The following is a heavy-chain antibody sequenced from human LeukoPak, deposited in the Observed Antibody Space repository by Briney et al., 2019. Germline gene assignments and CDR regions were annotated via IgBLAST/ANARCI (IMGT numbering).Heavy chain of an antibody. V-gene: IGHV4-39*07. CDR2: NYYSGCN. CDR1: GGSISSSGYS. J-gene: IGHJ4*02. Sequence: PSETLSLTCTVSGGSISSSGYSWGWIRQPPGKGLEWIGSNYYSGCNYYNPSRNSPLTISVDTSKNQFSLRLSSVTAADTAVYYWARGPYYFDSWGPGTLVTVSS. CDR3: ARGPYYFDS.